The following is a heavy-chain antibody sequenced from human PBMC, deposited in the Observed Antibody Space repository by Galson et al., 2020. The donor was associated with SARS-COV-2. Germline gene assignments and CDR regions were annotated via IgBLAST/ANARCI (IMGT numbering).Heavy chain of an antibody. V-gene: IGHV1-3*01. CDR2: INAGNGNT. Sequence: GGSLRLSCTASGYTFTSYAMHWVRQAPGQRLEWMGWINAGNGNTNHSQKFQGRVTITRDTSASTAYMELSSLRSEDTAVYYCARGLVSSVTNWGQGTLVTVSS. J-gene: IGHJ4*02. CDR1: GYTFTSYA. D-gene: IGHD4-17*01. CDR3: ARGLVSSVTN.